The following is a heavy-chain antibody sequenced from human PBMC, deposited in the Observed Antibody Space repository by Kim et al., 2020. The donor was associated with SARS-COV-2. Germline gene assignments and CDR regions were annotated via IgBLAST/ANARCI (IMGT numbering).Heavy chain of an antibody. J-gene: IGHJ4*02. CDR2: I. Sequence: IYYADSVKCRFTISRDNGKNSLYLQMNSLRAEDTAVYYCARARDSSLGGYWGQGTLVTVSS. V-gene: IGHV3-21*01. CDR3: ARARDSSLGGY. D-gene: IGHD3-22*01.